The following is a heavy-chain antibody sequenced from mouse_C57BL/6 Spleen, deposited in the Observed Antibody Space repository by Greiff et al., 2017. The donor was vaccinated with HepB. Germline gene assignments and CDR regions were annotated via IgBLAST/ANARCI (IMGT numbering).Heavy chain of an antibody. CDR1: GYAFTNYL. Sequence: VQLQQSGAELVRPGTSVKVSCKASGYAFTNYLIEWVKQRPGQGLEWIGVINPGSGGTNYNEKFKGKATLTADKSSSTAYMQLSSLTSEDSAVYFCAREAAQAWFAYWGQGTLVTVSA. CDR2: INPGSGGT. CDR3: AREAAQAWFAY. J-gene: IGHJ3*01. D-gene: IGHD3-2*02. V-gene: IGHV1-54*01.